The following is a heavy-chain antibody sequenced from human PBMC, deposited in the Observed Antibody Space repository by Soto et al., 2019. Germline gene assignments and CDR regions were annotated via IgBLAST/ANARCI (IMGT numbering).Heavy chain of an antibody. Sequence: GEALKISRKGSGYSLNSYWIGWGRPMPGERLEWMGIIYPGDSDTRYSPSFQGQVTISADKSISTAYLQWSSLKASDTAMYYCARQYSSVNYYYYYYMDVWGKGTTVTVSS. D-gene: IGHD6-25*01. CDR2: IYPGDSDT. J-gene: IGHJ6*03. CDR1: GYSLNSYW. CDR3: ARQYSSVNYYYYYYMDV. V-gene: IGHV5-51*01.